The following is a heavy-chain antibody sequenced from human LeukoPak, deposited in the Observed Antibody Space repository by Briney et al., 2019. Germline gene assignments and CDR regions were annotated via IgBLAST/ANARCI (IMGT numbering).Heavy chain of an antibody. CDR1: GFTFTSYS. Sequence: GGSLRLSCAASGFTFTSYSMNWVRQAPGKGLEWVPYISSSGRPIYYADSVKGRFTISRDNAKNSLYLQMNSLRAEDTAVYYCAREREHDYGTDYWGQGTLVTVSS. CDR2: ISSSGRPI. J-gene: IGHJ4*02. CDR3: AREREHDYGTDY. V-gene: IGHV3-48*01. D-gene: IGHD4-17*01.